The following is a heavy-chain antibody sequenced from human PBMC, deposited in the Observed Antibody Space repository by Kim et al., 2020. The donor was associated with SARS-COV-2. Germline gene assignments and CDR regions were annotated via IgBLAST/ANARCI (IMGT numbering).Heavy chain of an antibody. J-gene: IGHJ6*02. CDR1: GFTFSSYA. CDR2: ISGSGGST. Sequence: GGSLRLSCAASGFTFSSYALSLVLQAPGKGLEWVSAISGSGGSTYYADSVKGRFTISRDNSKNTLYLQMNSLRAEDTAVYYCAKGDSGSYWYYYGMDVWGQGTTVTVSS. CDR3: AKGDSGSYWYYYGMDV. D-gene: IGHD1-26*01. V-gene: IGHV3-23*01.